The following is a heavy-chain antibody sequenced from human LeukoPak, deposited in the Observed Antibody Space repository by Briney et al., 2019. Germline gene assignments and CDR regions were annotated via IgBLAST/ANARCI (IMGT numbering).Heavy chain of an antibody. CDR3: ARVGYSSGWYRGYFDL. CDR2: INPNSGGT. D-gene: IGHD6-19*01. CDR1: GYSFTDYY. J-gene: IGHJ4*02. Sequence: GASVKVSCKTSGYSFTDYYMHWVRQAPGQGLEWMGRINPNSGGTVYAEKFQGWVTMTRDTSITTAYMELSRLKADDTALYYCARVGYSSGWYRGYFDLWGQGALVTVSS. V-gene: IGHV1-2*04.